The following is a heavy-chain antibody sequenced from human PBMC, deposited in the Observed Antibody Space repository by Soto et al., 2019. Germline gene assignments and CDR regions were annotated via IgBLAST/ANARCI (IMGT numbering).Heavy chain of an antibody. V-gene: IGHV5-51*01. Sequence: PGESLKISGKGSGYSFTNYWIGWVRQMPGKGLEWMGIIYPSDSDTRYSSSFQGQVTISADKSISTVYLQWSSLKASDTAMYYCARTLGPESSGYYCNYWGQGTLVTVPQ. CDR3: ARTLGPESSGYYCNY. J-gene: IGHJ4*02. CDR2: IYPSDSDT. D-gene: IGHD3-22*01. CDR1: GYSFTNYW.